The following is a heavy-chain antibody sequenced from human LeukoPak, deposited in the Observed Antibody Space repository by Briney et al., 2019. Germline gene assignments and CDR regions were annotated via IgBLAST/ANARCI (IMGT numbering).Heavy chain of an antibody. J-gene: IGHJ6*02. CDR2: MYISGAS. Sequence: SETLSLAWTVSGGSISDYYWSWIRQSAGKGLEWIGRMYISGASNYNPSLKSRVTMSLDTSKNQISLKLNSVTAADTAVYYCARNEVGPTIYGMDVWGQGTTVTVSS. V-gene: IGHV4-4*07. CDR1: GGSISDYY. D-gene: IGHD1-26*01. CDR3: ARNEVGPTIYGMDV.